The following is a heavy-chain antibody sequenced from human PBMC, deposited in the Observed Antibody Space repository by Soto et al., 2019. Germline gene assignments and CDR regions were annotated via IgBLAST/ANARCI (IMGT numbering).Heavy chain of an antibody. Sequence: GASVKVSCKASGYTFTSYDINWVRQATGQGLEWMGWINAGNGNTKYSQKFQVRVTITKDTSATTAYMELSSLRSEDTAVYYCARDLGGWPDYWGQGTLVTVSS. CDR2: INAGNGNT. J-gene: IGHJ4*02. CDR1: GYTFTSYD. D-gene: IGHD2-15*01. V-gene: IGHV1-3*01. CDR3: ARDLGGWPDY.